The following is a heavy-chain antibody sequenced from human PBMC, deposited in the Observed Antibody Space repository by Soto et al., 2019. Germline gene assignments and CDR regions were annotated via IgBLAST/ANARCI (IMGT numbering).Heavy chain of an antibody. Sequence: GGSLGLSCAASGFTFSSYGMHWVRQAPGKGLEWVAVISYDGSNKYYADSVKGRFTISRDNSKNTLYLQMNSLRAEDTAVYYCAKDGGDCFDYWGQGTLVTVSS. CDR2: ISYDGSNK. V-gene: IGHV3-30*18. J-gene: IGHJ4*02. D-gene: IGHD2-21*01. CDR3: AKDGGDCFDY. CDR1: GFTFSSYG.